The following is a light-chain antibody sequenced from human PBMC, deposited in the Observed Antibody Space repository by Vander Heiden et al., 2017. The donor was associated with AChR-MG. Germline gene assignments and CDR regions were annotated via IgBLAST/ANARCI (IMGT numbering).Light chain of an antibody. J-gene: IGLJ2*01. CDR2: QNS. CDR1: KLGDKY. V-gene: IGLV3-1*01. Sequence: SYELTQPPSVSLSPGQTASITCSGAKLGDKYGCWDQEKEGQSPVLVMYQNSKRPARIPERFAGSNSGNAATLTISGTQALDEADYYCQAWDSSTVVFGGGTKLTVL. CDR3: QAWDSSTVV.